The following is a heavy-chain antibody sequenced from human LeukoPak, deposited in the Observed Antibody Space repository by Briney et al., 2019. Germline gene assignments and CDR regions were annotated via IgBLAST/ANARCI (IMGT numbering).Heavy chain of an antibody. CDR3: AKGWIWFDP. J-gene: IGHJ5*02. D-gene: IGHD2-2*03. V-gene: IGHV3-23*01. Sequence: GGTLRLSCAASGFTFSSYGMSWVRQAPGKGLEWVSSISGSGGTTYYADSVKGRFTISRDNSKNTLYLQMNSLRAEDTAVYYCAKGWIWFDPWGQGTLVTVSS. CDR1: GFTFSSYG. CDR2: ISGSGGTT.